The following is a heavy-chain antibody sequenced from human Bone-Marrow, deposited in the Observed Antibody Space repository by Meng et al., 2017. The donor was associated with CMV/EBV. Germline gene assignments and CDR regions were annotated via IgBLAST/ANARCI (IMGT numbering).Heavy chain of an antibody. V-gene: IGHV3-21*01. CDR3: ARLIINYDSSAYSTFDY. Sequence: GESLKISCTASGFTFSTYWMSWVRQGPGKGLEWVSSISSSSRYIYYANSAKGRFTISRDNAKNSVYLQMNSLRAEDTAVYYCARLIINYDSSAYSTFDYWGQGTLVTVSS. J-gene: IGHJ4*02. CDR2: ISSSSRYI. D-gene: IGHD3-22*01. CDR1: GFTFSTYW.